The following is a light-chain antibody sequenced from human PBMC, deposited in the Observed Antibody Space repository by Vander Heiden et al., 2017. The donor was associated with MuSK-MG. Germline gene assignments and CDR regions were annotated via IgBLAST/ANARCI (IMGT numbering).Light chain of an antibody. V-gene: IGKV3D-15*01. J-gene: IGKJ2*01. CDR3: QQYNNAPSYT. CDR1: QSVSSN. Sequence: EIVMTQSPATLSVSPGERATLSCRASQSVSSNLAWYQQKPGQAPRLLIYGASIRATGIPARFSGSGSGTEFTLTISSLQSEDFAIYYCQQYNNAPSYTFGPGTKVEIK. CDR2: GAS.